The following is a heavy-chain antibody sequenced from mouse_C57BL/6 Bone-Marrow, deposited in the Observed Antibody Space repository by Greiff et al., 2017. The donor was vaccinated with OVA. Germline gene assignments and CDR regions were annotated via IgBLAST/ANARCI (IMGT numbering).Heavy chain of an antibody. Sequence: QVQLQQSGPELVRPGASVKISCKASGYTFTSHWMQWVRQRPGQGLEWIGEIYPGSGSTYYNEKFKGKATLTVDTSSSTAYMQLSSLTSEYSAVYFCARGGGVTTVIENAMDYWGQGTAVTVTS. V-gene: IGHV1-56*01. CDR3: ARGGGVTTVIENAMDY. D-gene: IGHD1-1*01. CDR2: IYPGSGST. CDR1: GYTFTSHW. J-gene: IGHJ4*01.